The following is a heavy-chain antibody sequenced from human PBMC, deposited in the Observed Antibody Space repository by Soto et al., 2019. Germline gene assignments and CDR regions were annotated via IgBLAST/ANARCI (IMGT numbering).Heavy chain of an antibody. Sequence: GESLKISCAASGFTFSSYAMSWVRQAPGKGLEWVSAISGSGGSTYYADSVKGRFTISRDNSKNTLYLQMNSLRAEDTAVYYCAKADTAMVFDYWGQGTLVTVSS. CDR2: ISGSGGST. CDR3: AKADTAMVFDY. CDR1: GFTFSSYA. J-gene: IGHJ4*02. D-gene: IGHD5-18*01. V-gene: IGHV3-23*01.